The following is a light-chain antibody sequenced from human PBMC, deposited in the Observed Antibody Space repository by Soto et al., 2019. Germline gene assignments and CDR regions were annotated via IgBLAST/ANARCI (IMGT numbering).Light chain of an antibody. CDR2: GAS. J-gene: IGKJ1*01. Sequence: EIVLTQSPGTLSLSPGERATLSCRASQSVSSSYLAWYQQKPGQAPRLLIDGASSRATGIPDRFSGSGSGTDFTLTISRLEPEDFAVYYCHQYGSSPWTFGQGTKVEIK. CDR3: HQYGSSPWT. CDR1: QSVSSSY. V-gene: IGKV3-20*01.